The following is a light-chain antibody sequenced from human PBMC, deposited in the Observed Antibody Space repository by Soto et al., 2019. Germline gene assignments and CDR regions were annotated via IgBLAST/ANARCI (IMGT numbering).Light chain of an antibody. CDR2: AAS. Sequence: DIQMTQSPSSLSASVGDRVTITCRASQGISSYLAWYQQKPGKVPKLLIYAASTLQSGVPSRFSGSGSGTDFTLTISSLQPEDVATYYCQKYNSAPPLTFGGRTKVEIK. V-gene: IGKV1-27*01. J-gene: IGKJ4*01. CDR1: QGISSY. CDR3: QKYNSAPPLT.